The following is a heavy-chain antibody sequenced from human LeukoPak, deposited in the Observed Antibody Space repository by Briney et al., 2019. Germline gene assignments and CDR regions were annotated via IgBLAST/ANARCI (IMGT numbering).Heavy chain of an antibody. CDR3: AKDTPSPNSGFYHY. CDR2: VSHDGSNR. D-gene: IGHD1-26*01. CDR1: GFTFSSSG. V-gene: IGHV3-30*18. J-gene: IGHJ4*02. Sequence: GRSLRLSCAASGFTFSSSGMHWVRQAPGKGLEWVSTVSHDGSNRYYGDSVKGRFIISRDDSRNTLYLQTNSLRTEDTAVYFCAKDTPSPNSGFYHYWGQGTLVTVSS.